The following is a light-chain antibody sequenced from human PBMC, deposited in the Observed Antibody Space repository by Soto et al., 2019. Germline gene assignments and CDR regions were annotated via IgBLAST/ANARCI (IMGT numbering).Light chain of an antibody. CDR1: QSVSSRD. CDR3: QQYNKWPLT. J-gene: IGKJ1*01. Sequence: IWLTQSPGTLSLSPGERATLSCRASQSVSSRDLAWYQQKPGQAPRLLMYDASSRATGIPERLSGSGYGTDLTITISSMQSEEFKVYYCQQYNKWPLTFGQGTKVDI. CDR2: DAS. V-gene: IGKV3-20*01.